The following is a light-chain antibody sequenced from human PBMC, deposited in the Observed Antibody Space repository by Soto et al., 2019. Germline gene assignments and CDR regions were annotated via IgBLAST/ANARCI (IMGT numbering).Light chain of an antibody. CDR3: KHRQGWPWT. Sequence: EIVLTQSPATLSLSPGERATLSCRASKSIVTYLAWYQQKPGQAPRLLIYDTSTRATGIPARFSGSGSGTDFALTISSLEPEDFAIYYCKHRQGWPWTFGQGTKVEIK. CDR2: DTS. CDR1: KSIVTY. J-gene: IGKJ1*01. V-gene: IGKV3-11*01.